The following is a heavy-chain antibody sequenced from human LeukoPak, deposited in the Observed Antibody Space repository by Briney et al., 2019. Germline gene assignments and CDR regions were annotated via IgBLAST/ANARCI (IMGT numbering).Heavy chain of an antibody. CDR1: GYMFTGYY. D-gene: IGHD6-19*01. V-gene: IGHV1-2*02. J-gene: IGHJ6*03. Sequence: ASVTVSFTSSGYMFTGYYMHWVRQAHGQGLEWMGWINPNSGGTNYAQKFQGRVTMTRDTSISTAYMDLNRLRSDDTAVYYCARVVAVTGTPVYYMDVWGKGTTVTVSS. CDR2: INPNSGGT. CDR3: ARVVAVTGTPVYYMDV.